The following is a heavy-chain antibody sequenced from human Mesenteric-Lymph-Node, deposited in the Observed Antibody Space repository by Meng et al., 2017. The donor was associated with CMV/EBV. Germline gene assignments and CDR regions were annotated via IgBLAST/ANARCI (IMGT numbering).Heavy chain of an antibody. D-gene: IGHD3-9*01. CDR2: INPKTGGR. Sequence: QVQLVQYGAEVKKPGASVRGSGKASGYTFIDYYINWVRQAPGQGLEWMGRINPKTGGRSSKKNFQGRVTMTRDTSINTAYMEVNRLYSDDTAMYYCARDRDTDWYSPFEYWGPGTLVTVSS. CDR3: ARDRDTDWYSPFEY. CDR1: GYTFIDYY. J-gene: IGHJ4*02. V-gene: IGHV1-2*06.